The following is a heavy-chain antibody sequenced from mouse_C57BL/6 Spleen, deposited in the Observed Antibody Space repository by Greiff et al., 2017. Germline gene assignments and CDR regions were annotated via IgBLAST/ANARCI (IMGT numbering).Heavy chain of an antibody. V-gene: IGHV5-6*01. CDR3: ARLIVTTNYYAMDY. D-gene: IGHD2-5*01. CDR2: ISSGGSYT. CDR1: GFTFSSYG. J-gene: IGHJ4*01. Sequence: LVESGGDLVKPGGSLKLSCAASGFTFSSYGMSWVRQTPDKRLEWVATISSGGSYTYYPDSVKGRFTISRDNAKNTLYLQMSSLKSEDTAMYYCARLIVTTNYYAMDYWGQGTSVTVSS.